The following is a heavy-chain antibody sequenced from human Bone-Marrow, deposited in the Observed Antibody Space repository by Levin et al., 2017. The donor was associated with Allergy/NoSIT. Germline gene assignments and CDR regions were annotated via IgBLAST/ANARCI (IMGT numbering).Heavy chain of an antibody. D-gene: IGHD6-19*01. CDR2: IIPIFGTA. CDR3: ARDQQWLVRNWFDP. CDR1: GGTFSSYA. V-gene: IGHV1-69*13. J-gene: IGHJ5*02. Sequence: SVKVSCKASGGTFSSYAISWVRQAPGQGLEWMGGIIPIFGTANYAQKFQGRVTITADESTSTAYMELSSLRSEDTAVYYCARDQQWLVRNWFDPWGQGTLVTVSS.